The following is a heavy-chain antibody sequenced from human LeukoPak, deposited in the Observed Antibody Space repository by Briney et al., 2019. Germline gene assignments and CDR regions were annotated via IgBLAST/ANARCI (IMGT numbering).Heavy chain of an antibody. CDR1: GGSLTSYY. Sequence: PSETLSLTCIVSGGSLTSYYWSWIRQPPRKGLEWLGYVYYTGSTNYNPSLKSRVTMSVDTSKNQFSLKLSSVTAADTAVYYCARGRGWALDIWGQGTMVTVSS. J-gene: IGHJ3*02. CDR3: ARGRGWALDI. V-gene: IGHV4-59*12. D-gene: IGHD6-19*01. CDR2: VYYTGST.